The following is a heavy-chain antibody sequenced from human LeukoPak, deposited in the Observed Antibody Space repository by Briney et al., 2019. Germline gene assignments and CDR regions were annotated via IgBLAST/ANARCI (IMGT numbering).Heavy chain of an antibody. Sequence: KPSETLSLTCTVSGASINTSNFYWGWVRQPPGKGLESIGSVSHTGSTYSNPSLNSRFTISVDTSKNQFSLKLSSVTAADTAVYYCARQGTMTRGGYWLDPWGQGTLVTVSS. CDR3: ARQGTMTRGGYWLDP. V-gene: IGHV4-39*01. J-gene: IGHJ5*02. D-gene: IGHD3-10*01. CDR1: GASINTSNFY. CDR2: VSHTGST.